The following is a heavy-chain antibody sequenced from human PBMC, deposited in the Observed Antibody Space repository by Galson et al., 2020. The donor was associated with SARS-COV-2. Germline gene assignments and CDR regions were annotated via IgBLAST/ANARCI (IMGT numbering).Heavy chain of an antibody. J-gene: IGHJ4*02. V-gene: IGHV3-11*04. Sequence: GESLKISCAASGFIISDFYMSCLRQAPGKGLESISYIGPTGSTLYYADSVKGRFTISRDNARNSLYLQRNSLRADDTAFYYCARAGRSCYYRDYWGQGTLVTVSS. CDR2: IGPTGSTL. CDR1: GFIISDFY. D-gene: IGHD3-3*01. CDR3: ARAGRSCYYRDY.